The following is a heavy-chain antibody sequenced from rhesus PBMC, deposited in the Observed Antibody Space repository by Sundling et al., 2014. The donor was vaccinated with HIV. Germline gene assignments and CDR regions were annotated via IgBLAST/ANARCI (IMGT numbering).Heavy chain of an antibody. D-gene: IGHD2-27*01. CDR2: TYGNGAST. Sequence: QVQLQESGPAVVKPSETLSLTCAVSGDSISDSYRWHWIRQSPGKGLEWIGNTYGNGASTYYNPSLKNRVTISKDTSQNQLSLTLSSVTAADTAVYYCARVIFTSSGNYWGQGVLVTVSS. V-gene: IGHV4S9*01. CDR1: GDSISDSYR. CDR3: ARVIFTSSGNY. J-gene: IGHJ4*01.